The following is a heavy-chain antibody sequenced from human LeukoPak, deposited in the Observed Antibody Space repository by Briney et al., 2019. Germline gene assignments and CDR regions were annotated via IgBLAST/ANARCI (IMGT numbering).Heavy chain of an antibody. Sequence: GGSLRLSCAASGFTFSSYSMNWVRQAPGKGLEWVSYISSSSSTIYYADSVKGRFTISRDNAKNSLYLQMNSLRAEDTAVYYCARGWYGVYWGQGTLVTVSS. J-gene: IGHJ4*02. CDR3: ARGWYGVY. CDR1: GFTFSSYS. CDR2: ISSSSSTI. D-gene: IGHD6-13*01. V-gene: IGHV3-48*01.